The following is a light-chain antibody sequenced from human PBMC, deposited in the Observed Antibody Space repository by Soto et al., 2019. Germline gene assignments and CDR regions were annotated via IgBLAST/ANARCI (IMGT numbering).Light chain of an antibody. CDR3: QKDNSAPST. Sequence: DIQMTQSPSSLSASVGDRVTITCRASQGISNYLAWYQQKPGKVPKLLIYAASTLQSGVPSRFSGSGSGTDSTRTISSLQPEDGATAYGQKDNSAPSTFGPGTKVDIK. J-gene: IGKJ3*01. CDR1: QGISNY. CDR2: AAS. V-gene: IGKV1-27*01.